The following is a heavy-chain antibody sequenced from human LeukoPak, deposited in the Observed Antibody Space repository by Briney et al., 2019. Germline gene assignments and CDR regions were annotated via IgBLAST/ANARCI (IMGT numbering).Heavy chain of an antibody. V-gene: IGHV3-53*01. CDR3: ARARPSYCSSTSCYGYYFDY. CDR2: IYSGGST. Sequence: GGSLRLSCAASGFTVSSNYMSWVRQAPGKGLEWVSVIYSGGSTYYADSVKGRFTISRDNSKNTLYLQMNSLRAEDTAVYYCARARPSYCSSTSCYGYYFDYWGQGTLVTVSS. D-gene: IGHD2-2*01. J-gene: IGHJ4*02. CDR1: GFTVSSNY.